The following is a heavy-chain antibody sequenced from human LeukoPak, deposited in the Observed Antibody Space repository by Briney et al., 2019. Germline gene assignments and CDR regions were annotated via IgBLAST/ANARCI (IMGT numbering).Heavy chain of an antibody. V-gene: IGHV3-48*01. CDR2: ISSSSSTI. CDR1: GFIFSTYS. J-gene: IGHJ6*03. Sequence: GGSLRLSCAASGFIFSTYSMNCVRQAPGKGLEWVSYISSSSSTIYYAGSVTGRFTISRDNAENSLYLQMNSLGAEDTAVYYCARDDHYNYYYMDVWGKGTTVTVSS. CDR3: ARDDHYNYYYMDV.